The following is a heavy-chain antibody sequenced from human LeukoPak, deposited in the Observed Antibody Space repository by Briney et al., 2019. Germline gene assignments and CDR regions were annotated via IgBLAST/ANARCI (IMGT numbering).Heavy chain of an antibody. CDR2: ISGSGGST. J-gene: IGHJ4*02. CDR1: GFTFSSYA. V-gene: IGHV3-23*01. CDR3: ARDPADTAMAYGVDY. D-gene: IGHD5-18*01. Sequence: GGSLRLSCAASGFTFSSYAMSWVRQAPGKGLEWVSAISGSGGSTYYADSVKGRFTISRDNSKNTLYLQMNSLRAEDTAVYYCARDPADTAMAYGVDYWGQGTLVTVSS.